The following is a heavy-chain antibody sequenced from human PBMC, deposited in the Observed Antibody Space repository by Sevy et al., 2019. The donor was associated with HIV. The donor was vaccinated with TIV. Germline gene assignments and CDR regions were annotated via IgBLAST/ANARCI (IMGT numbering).Heavy chain of an antibody. D-gene: IGHD2-15*01. CDR1: GFTFGTSG. Sequence: GGSLRLSCAASGFTFGTSGMDWVRQAPGKGLEWVAFIRYDGRIKYYADSVKGRFTISRDNSNNTLYLQMNTLTTEDTGVYFCAKDGGRTYFFEKWGPGTQVTVSS. CDR2: IRYDGRIK. V-gene: IGHV3-30*02. CDR3: AKDGGRTYFFEK. J-gene: IGHJ4*02.